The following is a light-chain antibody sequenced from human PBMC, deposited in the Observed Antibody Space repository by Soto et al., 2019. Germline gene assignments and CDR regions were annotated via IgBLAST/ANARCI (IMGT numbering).Light chain of an antibody. V-gene: IGLV2-14*03. CDR3: SSYTSSSTLV. J-gene: IGLJ2*01. CDR1: SSDVGGYNY. Sequence: QSALTQPASVSGSPGQSITISCTGTSSDVGGYNYVSWYQQHPGKAPKLMIYDVINRPSGVSDRFSGSKSGNTASLTISGPQAEDEAVYYCSSYTSSSTLVFGGGTQLTVL. CDR2: DVI.